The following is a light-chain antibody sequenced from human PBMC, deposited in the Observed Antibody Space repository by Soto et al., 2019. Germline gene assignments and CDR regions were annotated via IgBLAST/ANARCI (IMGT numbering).Light chain of an antibody. CDR3: QKANTFPWT. Sequence: DIQMTQSPSSVAASVGHRVTIACRASQGISSRLAWYQQKPGTPPKLLIYAASTLHSGVPPRFSGSGSGTDFTLTISSLQPEDFATYYCQKANTFPWTFGQGTKVDIK. J-gene: IGKJ1*01. V-gene: IGKV1-12*01. CDR1: QGISSR. CDR2: AAS.